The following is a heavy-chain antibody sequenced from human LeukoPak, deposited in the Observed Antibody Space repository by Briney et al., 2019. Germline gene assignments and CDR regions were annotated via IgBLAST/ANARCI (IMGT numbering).Heavy chain of an antibody. Sequence: GASVKVSCKASGYTFTGYYMHWVRQAPGQGLEWMGWISAYNGNTNYAQKFQGRVAMTTDTSTSTAYMELRSLRSDDTAVYYCAREGIVGPTHLDYWGQGTLVTVSS. CDR1: GYTFTGYY. CDR2: ISAYNGNT. V-gene: IGHV1-18*04. J-gene: IGHJ4*02. CDR3: AREGIVGPTHLDY. D-gene: IGHD1-26*01.